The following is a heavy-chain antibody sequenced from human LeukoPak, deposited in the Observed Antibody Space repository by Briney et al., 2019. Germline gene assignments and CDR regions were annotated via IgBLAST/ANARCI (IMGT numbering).Heavy chain of an antibody. CDR1: GSSFTSYW. CDR3: ARHNRIAAAGTAFYYYYYMDV. D-gene: IGHD6-13*01. J-gene: IGHJ6*03. Sequence: GASLKISCKGSGSSFTSYWIGWVRQMPGKGLEWMGIIYPGDSDTRYSPSFQGQVTISADKSISTAYLQWSSLKASDTAMYYCARHNRIAAAGTAFYYYYYMDVWGKGTTVTVS. V-gene: IGHV5-51*01. CDR2: IYPGDSDT.